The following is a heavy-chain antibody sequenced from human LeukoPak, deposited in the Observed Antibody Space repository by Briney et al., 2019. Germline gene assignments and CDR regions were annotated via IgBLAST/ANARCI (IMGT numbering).Heavy chain of an antibody. J-gene: IGHJ4*02. Sequence: SETLSLTCTVPGGSISSGGYYWSWIRQPAGKGLEWIGRIYTSGSTNYNPSLKSRVTISADTSKNQFSLKLSSVTAADTAVYYCARYARSWTSFDYWGQGTLVTVSS. V-gene: IGHV4-61*02. D-gene: IGHD6-13*01. CDR2: IYTSGST. CDR1: GGSISSGGYY. CDR3: ARYARSWTSFDY.